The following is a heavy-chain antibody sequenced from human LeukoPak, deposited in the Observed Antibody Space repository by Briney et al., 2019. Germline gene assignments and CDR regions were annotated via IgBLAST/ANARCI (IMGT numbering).Heavy chain of an antibody. Sequence: PGRSLRLSCAASGCTFSSYGMHWVRQAPGKGLEWVAVISYDGSNKYYADSVKGRFTISRDNSKNTLYLQMNSLRAEDTAVYYCAKDRLQIWATSSFDYWGQGTLVTISS. CDR1: GCTFSSYG. CDR2: ISYDGSNK. CDR3: AKDRLQIWATSSFDY. V-gene: IGHV3-30*18. J-gene: IGHJ4*02. D-gene: IGHD5-12*01.